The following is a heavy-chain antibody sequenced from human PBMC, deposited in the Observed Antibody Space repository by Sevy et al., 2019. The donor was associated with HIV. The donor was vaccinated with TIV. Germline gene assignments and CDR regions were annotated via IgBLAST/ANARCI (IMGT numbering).Heavy chain of an antibody. CDR3: ANKRGYSHGPFDY. CDR2: IHYTGGT. CDR1: GGSLSSSDSY. V-gene: IGHV4-30-4*01. J-gene: IGHJ4*02. Sequence: SETLSLTFTVSGGSLSSSDSYWSWIRQPPGKGLEWLGYIHYTGGTYYNPFLKSRVAMSVDTSEEQFSLRLSFLTAADTALYYCANKRGYSHGPFDYWGQGILVTVSS. D-gene: IGHD5-12*01.